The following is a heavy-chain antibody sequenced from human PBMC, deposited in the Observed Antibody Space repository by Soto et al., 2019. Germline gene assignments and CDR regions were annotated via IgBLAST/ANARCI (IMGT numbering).Heavy chain of an antibody. CDR2: ISVSGGT. Sequence: GGSLRLSCAASGFTFSSYAMNWVRQAPGKGPEWVSHISVSGGTYYAGSVKGRFTISRDNSKNTLFLQMNSLRAEDTAVYYCAKSLSTATSFDYWGQGTPVTVSS. V-gene: IGHV3-23*01. CDR1: GFTFSSYA. CDR3: AKSLSTATSFDY. J-gene: IGHJ4*02.